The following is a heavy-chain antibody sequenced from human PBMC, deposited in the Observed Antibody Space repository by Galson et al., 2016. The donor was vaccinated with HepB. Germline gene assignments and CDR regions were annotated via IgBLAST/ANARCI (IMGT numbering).Heavy chain of an antibody. CDR1: GFNLSIYA. V-gene: IGHV3-23*01. D-gene: IGHD3-3*01. CDR3: ANHFWSGYRDY. J-gene: IGHJ4*02. CDR2: ITTGGIT. Sequence: SLRLSCAVSGFNLSIYAMNWVRQAPGMGLEWVSAITTGGITHYADSARGRFTISRDISKNSLYLQMNSLRAEDTAVYYCANHFWSGYRDYWGQGTLVTVSS.